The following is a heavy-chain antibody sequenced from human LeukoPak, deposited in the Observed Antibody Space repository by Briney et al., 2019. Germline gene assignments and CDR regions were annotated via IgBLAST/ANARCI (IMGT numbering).Heavy chain of an antibody. CDR1: GFTFADFG. V-gene: IGHV3-20*04. D-gene: IGHD6-19*01. J-gene: IGHJ6*02. CDR2: IHWNSAVT. CDR3: ARVLSPEEGRGEAVPVAGGQYCYGMDV. Sequence: PGGSLRLSCAASGFTFADFGMSWVRQGPGKGLEWVSGIHWNSAVTGYADSVKGRFTISRDNAKNSLYLQMHSLRVEDTALYYCARVLSPEEGRGEAVPVAGGQYCYGMDVWGQGTTVTVSS.